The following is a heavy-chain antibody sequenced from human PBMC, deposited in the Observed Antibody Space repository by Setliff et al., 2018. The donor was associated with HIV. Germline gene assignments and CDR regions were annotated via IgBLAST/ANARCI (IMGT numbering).Heavy chain of an antibody. CDR2: IYYSGST. CDR1: GDSTSSSSSY. CDR3: ARFSNTLNWFDP. Sequence: SETLSLTCTVSGDSTSSSSSYWGWIRQPPGKGLEWIGSIYYSGSTYYNPSLKSRITISVDTSKNQFSLQLNSVTAADTAVYYCARFSNTLNWFDPWGQGTLVTVSS. V-gene: IGHV4-39*01. J-gene: IGHJ5*02. D-gene: IGHD4-4*01.